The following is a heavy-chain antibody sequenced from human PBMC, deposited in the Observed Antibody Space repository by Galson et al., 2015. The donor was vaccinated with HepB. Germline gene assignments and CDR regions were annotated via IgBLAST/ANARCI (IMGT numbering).Heavy chain of an antibody. Sequence: SLRLSCAVSGFSFRDYFMSWIRQTPGKGLEWVSYISTSGSVKYAENVKGRFTISRDNAGNSLHLQMRSLRSEDTAVYYCARDPTEAWSSSSGGWALDIWGQGTMVTVSS. CDR3: ARDPTEAWSSSSGGWALDI. V-gene: IGHV3-11*01. J-gene: IGHJ3*02. D-gene: IGHD6-6*01. CDR2: ISTSGSV. CDR1: GFSFRDYF.